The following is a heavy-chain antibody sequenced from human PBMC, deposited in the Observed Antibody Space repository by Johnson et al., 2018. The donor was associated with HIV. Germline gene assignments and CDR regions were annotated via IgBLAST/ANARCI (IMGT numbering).Heavy chain of an antibody. J-gene: IGHJ3*01. V-gene: IGHV3-66*01. CDR2: IYSGGST. Sequence: VQLVESGGGLEQPGRSLRLSCAASGFTFDDYAMHWVRQAPGKGLEWVSVIYSGGSTYYADSVKGRFIISRDNSKNAVYLQMNSLRAEDTAVYYCARGYILTGYSGAFDVWGRGTLVTVSS. CDR1: GFTFDDYA. CDR3: ARGYILTGYSGAFDV. D-gene: IGHD3-9*01.